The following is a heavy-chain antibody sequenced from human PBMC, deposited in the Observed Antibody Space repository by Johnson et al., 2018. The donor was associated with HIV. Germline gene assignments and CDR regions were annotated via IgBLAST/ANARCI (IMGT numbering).Heavy chain of an antibody. Sequence: VQLVESGGDLVQPGGSLRLSCVGSGFTFSTNWMHWVRQAPGKGLVWVSRINSDGSSTSYADSVKGRFTISRDNAKNTLYLQMDSLGAEDTALYYCARGQLLTEYGFNIWGQGTMVTVSS. CDR3: ARGQLLTEYGFNI. D-gene: IGHD3-10*01. J-gene: IGHJ3*02. V-gene: IGHV3-74*01. CDR2: INSDGSST. CDR1: GFTFSTNW.